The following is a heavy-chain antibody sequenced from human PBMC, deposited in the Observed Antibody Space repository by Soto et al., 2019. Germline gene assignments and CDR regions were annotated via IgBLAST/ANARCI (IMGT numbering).Heavy chain of an antibody. Sequence: GGSLRLSXAASGFTFSSYWMHWVRQAPGKGLVWVSRINSDGSSTSYADSVKGRFTISRDNAKNTLYLQMNSLRAEDTAVYYCARGSYYYDSSGRDAFDIWGQGTMVTVSS. CDR1: GFTFSSYW. D-gene: IGHD3-22*01. J-gene: IGHJ3*02. V-gene: IGHV3-74*01. CDR2: INSDGSST. CDR3: ARGSYYYDSSGRDAFDI.